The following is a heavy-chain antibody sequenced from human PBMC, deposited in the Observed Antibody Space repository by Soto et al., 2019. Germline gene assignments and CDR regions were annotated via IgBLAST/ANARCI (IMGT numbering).Heavy chain of an antibody. V-gene: IGHV1-3*01. D-gene: IGHD6-19*01. Sequence: QVQLVQSGAEVKKPGASVKVSCRASGYTFTSYAMHWVRQAPGQRLEWMGWINAGNGNTKYSQKFQGRVTITRDTSASTAYMELSSLRSEDTAVYYCASIAVAGTGWDADLWGRGTLVTVSS. CDR2: INAGNGNT. J-gene: IGHJ2*01. CDR1: GYTFTSYA. CDR3: ASIAVAGTGWDADL.